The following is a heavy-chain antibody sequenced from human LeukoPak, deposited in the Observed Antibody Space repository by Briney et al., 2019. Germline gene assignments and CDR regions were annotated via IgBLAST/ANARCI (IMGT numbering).Heavy chain of an antibody. CDR1: GFTFSSYG. V-gene: IGHV3-30*18. Sequence: GGSLRLSCAASGFTFSSYGMHWVRQAPGKGLEWVSVTSYDGSSKYYADSVRGRFTISRDNSKNTLYLQMNSLRAEDTAVYYCAKLREWELPDLFDYWGQGTLVTVSS. J-gene: IGHJ4*02. CDR2: TSYDGSSK. D-gene: IGHD1-26*01. CDR3: AKLREWELPDLFDY.